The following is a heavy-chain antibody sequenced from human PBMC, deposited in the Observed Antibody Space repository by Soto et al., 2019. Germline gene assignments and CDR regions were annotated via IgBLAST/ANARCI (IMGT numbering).Heavy chain of an antibody. CDR1: GFSFSGSD. CDR3: TRQGPRDGYNWGFDY. D-gene: IGHD5-12*01. J-gene: IGHJ4*02. V-gene: IGHV3-73*02. Sequence: EVQLVESGGGLVQPGGSLKLSCAASGFSFSGSDMHWGRQASGKGLEWVGRIRSKGNSYATAYAASVKGRFTISRDDSKNTANLQMNSLKTEDTAVYYCTRQGPRDGYNWGFDYWGQGTLVTVSS. CDR2: IRSKGNSYAT.